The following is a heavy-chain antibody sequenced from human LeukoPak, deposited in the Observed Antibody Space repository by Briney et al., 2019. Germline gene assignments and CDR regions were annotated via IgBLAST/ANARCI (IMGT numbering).Heavy chain of an antibody. D-gene: IGHD6-19*01. CDR1: GYTFTNFA. J-gene: IGHJ5*02. Sequence: ASVKVSCKTSGYTFTNFAINWVRQAPGQGLEWMGWITAYNGDTNYAQKLHGRVSMTTDTSTSTAYMELRNLSSDDTAVYYCARGGPDSSDQDWFYPWGQGTLVAVSS. CDR3: ARGGPDSSDQDWFYP. V-gene: IGHV1-18*01. CDR2: ITAYNGDT.